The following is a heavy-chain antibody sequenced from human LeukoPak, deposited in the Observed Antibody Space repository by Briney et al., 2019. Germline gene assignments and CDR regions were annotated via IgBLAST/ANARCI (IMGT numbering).Heavy chain of an antibody. Sequence: GGSLRLSCAASGFTFSSYGIHWVRQAPGKGLEWVAFIQYDGSNEYYIDSVKGRFTISRDNSKNTLYLQMNSLRAEDTAVYYCARDGGLYSVVRGAEYNCFDSWGQGTLVTVSS. CDR3: ARDGGLYSVVRGAEYNCFDS. CDR2: IQYDGSNE. V-gene: IGHV3-30*02. J-gene: IGHJ5*01. D-gene: IGHD3-10*01. CDR1: GFTFSSYG.